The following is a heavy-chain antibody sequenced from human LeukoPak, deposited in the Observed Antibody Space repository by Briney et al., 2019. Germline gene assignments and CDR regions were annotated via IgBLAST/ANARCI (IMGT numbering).Heavy chain of an antibody. CDR2: ISGIGGST. Sequence: GGSLRLSCAASGFTFSSYAMSWVRQAPGKGLEWVSTISGIGGSTYYADSVKGRFTISRDNSKNTLYLQMNSLRAEDTAVYYCAKPRDYYYYMDVWGKGTTVTVSS. J-gene: IGHJ6*03. CDR3: AKPRDYYYYMDV. V-gene: IGHV3-23*01. CDR1: GFTFSSYA.